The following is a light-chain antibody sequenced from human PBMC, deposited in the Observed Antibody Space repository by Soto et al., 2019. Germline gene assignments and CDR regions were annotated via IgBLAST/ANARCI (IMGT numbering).Light chain of an antibody. CDR2: GAS. CDR1: QRISNY. V-gene: IGKV1-39*01. CDR3: QQSYITPPYT. Sequence: DIQLTQSPPSLSASVGDRVTISCRANQRISNYLNWYQQKPGKAPNLLIYGASSLQSGVPSRFSGSGSGTDFTPSISSVRPEDFATYYCQQSYITPPYTFGQGTKLEIK. J-gene: IGKJ2*01.